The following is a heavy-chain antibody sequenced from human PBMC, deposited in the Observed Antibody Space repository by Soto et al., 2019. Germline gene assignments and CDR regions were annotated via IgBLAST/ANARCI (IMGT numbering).Heavy chain of an antibody. CDR1: GYTFTNYG. J-gene: IGHJ4*02. D-gene: IGHD2-2*01. Sequence: QVQLVQSGVEVKKPGASVKVSCQASGYTFTNYGITWLRQAPGQGLEWLGWVSAYNRNTNYAQSFQDRVTMTTDTSTRTAYMELRNLKSDDTAIYFCARERQYEPLLYWGQGTLVTVSS. CDR2: VSAYNRNT. CDR3: ARERQYEPLLY. V-gene: IGHV1-18*01.